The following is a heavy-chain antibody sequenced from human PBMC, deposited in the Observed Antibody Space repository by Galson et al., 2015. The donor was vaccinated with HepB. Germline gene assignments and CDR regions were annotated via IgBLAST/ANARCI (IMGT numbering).Heavy chain of an antibody. J-gene: IGHJ6*02. D-gene: IGHD1-26*01. Sequence: SLRLSCAASGFTFSSYSMNWVRQAPGKGLEWVSYISSSSSTIYYADSVKGRFTISRDDAKNSLYLQMNSLRDEDTAVYYCARDRERLYYYYYGMDVWGQGTTVTVSS. CDR1: GFTFSSYS. CDR2: ISSSSSTI. V-gene: IGHV3-48*02. CDR3: ARDRERLYYYYYGMDV.